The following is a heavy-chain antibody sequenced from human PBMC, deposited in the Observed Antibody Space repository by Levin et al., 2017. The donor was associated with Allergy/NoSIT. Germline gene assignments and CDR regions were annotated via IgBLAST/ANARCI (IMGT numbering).Heavy chain of an antibody. CDR3: ARHGGGGYFDASGYYYDY. CDR2: IYPYDSNI. J-gene: IGHJ4*02. CDR1: GYSFPSYW. D-gene: IGHD3-22*01. V-gene: IGHV5-51*01. Sequence: KVSCQGSGYSFPSYWIGWVRQMPGKGLEWVGIIYPYDSNIRYSPSFQGQVTISADKSINTAYLQWSSLKASDTAMYYCARHGGGGYFDASGYYYDYWGQGTVVTVSS.